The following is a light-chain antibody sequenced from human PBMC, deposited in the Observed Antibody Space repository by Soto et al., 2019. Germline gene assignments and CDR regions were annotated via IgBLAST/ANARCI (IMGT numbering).Light chain of an antibody. CDR3: QQYNSWPPWT. Sequence: EIVMTQSPATLSVSPGERATLSCSASQSVSSNLAWYQQKPGQASRLLIYGASTRATGIPARFSGSGSGTEYTHTISSLQYEAFAVYYCQQYNSWPPWTFGQGPKVEIK. J-gene: IGKJ1*01. CDR1: QSVSSN. V-gene: IGKV3-15*01. CDR2: GAS.